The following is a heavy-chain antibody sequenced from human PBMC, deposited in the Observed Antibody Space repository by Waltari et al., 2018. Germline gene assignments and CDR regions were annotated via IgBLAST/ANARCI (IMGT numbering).Heavy chain of an antibody. CDR1: GGCLSGFH. CDR3: ARSVAGVGMEY. V-gene: IGHV4-34*02. CDR2: VTLSGNT. D-gene: IGHD6-19*01. Sequence: QVQLQQWGAGLFKPSETLSLSCDVSGGCLSGFHWTWLRQTPGKGFEWIGDVTLSGNTNAKPSLKGRVTVSLDTSRRQLSLRVTAMTAADTGVYFCARSVAGVGMEYWGQGTPVTVSS. J-gene: IGHJ4*02.